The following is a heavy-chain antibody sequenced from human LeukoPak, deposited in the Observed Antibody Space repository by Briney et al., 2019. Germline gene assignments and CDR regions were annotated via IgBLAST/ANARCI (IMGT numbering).Heavy chain of an antibody. CDR2: IKSKTDGGTT. CDR1: GFTFSNAW. D-gene: IGHD3-22*01. J-gene: IGHJ4*02. Sequence: GGSLRLSCAASGFTFSNAWMNWVRQAPGKGLEWVGRIKSKTDGGTTDYAAPVKGRFTISRDDSKNTPYLQMNSLKTEDTAVYYCTTHSSYYYDSSGYYYGPVDYWGQGTLVTVSS. CDR3: TTHSSYYYDSSGYYYGPVDY. V-gene: IGHV3-15*07.